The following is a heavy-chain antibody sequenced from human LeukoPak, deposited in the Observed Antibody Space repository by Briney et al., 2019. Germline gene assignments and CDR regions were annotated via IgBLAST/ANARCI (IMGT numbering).Heavy chain of an antibody. CDR2: IYYSGST. J-gene: IGHJ4*02. V-gene: IGHV4-59*12. D-gene: IGHD3-22*01. CDR1: GGSISSYY. Sequence: PSETLSLTCTVSGGSISSYYWSWIRQPPGKGLEWVGYIYYSGSTYYNPSLKSRVTISVDTSKNQFSLKLSSVTAADTAVYYCARGDNDSSGYYPLDYWGQGTLVTVSS. CDR3: ARGDNDSSGYYPLDY.